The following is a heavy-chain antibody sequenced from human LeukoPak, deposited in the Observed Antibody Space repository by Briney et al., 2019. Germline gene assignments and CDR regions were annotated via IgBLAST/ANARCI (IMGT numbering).Heavy chain of an antibody. Sequence: GGSLRLSCAASGFTFSDFALTWVRQAPGKGLEWVSSISSSSSYIYYADSVKGRFTISRDNAKNSLYLQMNSLRAEDTAVYYCARGMVITTALVDYWGQGTLVTVSS. CDR3: ARGMVITTALVDY. V-gene: IGHV3-21*01. D-gene: IGHD3-22*01. J-gene: IGHJ4*02. CDR2: ISSSSSYI. CDR1: GFTFSDFA.